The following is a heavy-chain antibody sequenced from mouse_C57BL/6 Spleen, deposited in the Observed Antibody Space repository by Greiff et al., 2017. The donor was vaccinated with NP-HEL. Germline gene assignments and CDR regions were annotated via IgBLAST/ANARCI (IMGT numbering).Heavy chain of an antibody. J-gene: IGHJ4*01. D-gene: IGHD1-1*01. Sequence: VQLQQSGPELVKPGASVKIPCKASGYTFTDYNMDWVKQSHGKSLEWIGDINPNNGGTIYNQKFKGKATLTVDKSSSTAYMELRSLTSEDTAVYYCARVVATREVYYAMDYWGQGTSVTVSS. CDR1: GYTFTDYN. CDR3: ARVVATREVYYAMDY. V-gene: IGHV1-18*01. CDR2: INPNNGGT.